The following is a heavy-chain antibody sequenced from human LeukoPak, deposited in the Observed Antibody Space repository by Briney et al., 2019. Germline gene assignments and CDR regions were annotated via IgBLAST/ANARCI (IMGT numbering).Heavy chain of an antibody. CDR2: IYYSGST. J-gene: IGHJ4*02. Sequence: SETLSLTCTVSSGSISTSNYYWGWIRQPPGKGLEWIGSIYYSGSTYYNPSLKSRVTISVDTSKNQFSLKLSSVTAADTAVYYCASTMVRGKDYWGQGTLVTVSS. CDR1: SGSISTSNYY. CDR3: ASTMVRGKDY. V-gene: IGHV4-39*01. D-gene: IGHD3-10*01.